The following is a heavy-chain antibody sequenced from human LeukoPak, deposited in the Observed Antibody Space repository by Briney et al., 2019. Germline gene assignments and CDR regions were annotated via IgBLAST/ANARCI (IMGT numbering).Heavy chain of an antibody. D-gene: IGHD3-10*01. CDR1: GGSISSGDYY. J-gene: IGHJ4*02. CDR2: IYYSGST. Sequence: SQTLSLTCTVSGGSISSGDYYWSWIRQPPGKGLEWSGYIYYSGSTYYNPSLKSRVTISVDTSKNQFSLKLSSVTAADTAVYYCSRDSLMVRGVSYFDYWGQGTLVTVSS. CDR3: SRDSLMVRGVSYFDY. V-gene: IGHV4-30-4*08.